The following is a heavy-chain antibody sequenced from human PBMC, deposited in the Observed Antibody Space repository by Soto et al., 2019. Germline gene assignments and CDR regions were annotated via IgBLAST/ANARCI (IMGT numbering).Heavy chain of an antibody. V-gene: IGHV3-15*07. CDR2: IKSKTDGGTT. D-gene: IGHD3-3*01. CDR3: TTDSYITIAIVRFDY. CDR1: GFTFSNAW. J-gene: IGHJ4*01. Sequence: GGSLRLCCAASGFTFSNAWINWVRQAPGKGLEWVGRIKSKTDGGTTDFAAPVKGRFAISRDDSKNMVYLQMNSLKTEDTAVYYCTTDSYITIAIVRFDYWGHGTLVTVSS.